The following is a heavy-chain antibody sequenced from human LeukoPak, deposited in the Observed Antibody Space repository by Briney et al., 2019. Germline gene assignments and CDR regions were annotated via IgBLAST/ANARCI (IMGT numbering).Heavy chain of an antibody. V-gene: IGHV5-51*01. CDR1: GYSFTSYW. Sequence: GESLKISCKGSGYSFTSYWISWVRQMPGKCLEWMGIIYPGDSDTRYSPSFQGQVTISADKSITTAYLQWSSLKASDTAIYYCARLGYCSSTSCHQLDYRGQGTLVTVSS. J-gene: IGHJ4*02. CDR2: IYPGDSDT. CDR3: ARLGYCSSTSCHQLDY. D-gene: IGHD2-2*01.